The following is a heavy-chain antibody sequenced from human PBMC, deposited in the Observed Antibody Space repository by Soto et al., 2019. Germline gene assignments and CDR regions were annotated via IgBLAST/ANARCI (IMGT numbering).Heavy chain of an antibody. CDR3: AKGYFDSGLFSWFDP. V-gene: IGHV3-23*01. Sequence: PGGSLRVSCAASGFTFSNFAMSWVRQAPWKGLEWVSVISGSGDSTFYADSVKGRFTISRDNSKNTLYVQMNSLRAEDTAIYYCAKGYFDSGLFSWFDPWGQGTLVTVSS. D-gene: IGHD3-22*01. CDR2: ISGSGDST. J-gene: IGHJ5*02. CDR1: GFTFSNFA.